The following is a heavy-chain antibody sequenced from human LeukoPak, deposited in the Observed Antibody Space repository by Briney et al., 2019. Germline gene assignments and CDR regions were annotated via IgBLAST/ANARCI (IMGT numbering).Heavy chain of an antibody. CDR2: IIPIFGTA. CDR3: AADGGGDYYYYGMDV. CDR1: GGTFISYA. J-gene: IGHJ6*02. D-gene: IGHD4-23*01. V-gene: IGHV1-69*05. Sequence: ASVKVSCKASGGTFISYAISWVRQAPGQGLEWMGGIIPIFGTANYAQKFQGRVTITRDMSTSTAYMELSSLRSEDTAVYYCAADGGGDYYYYGMDVWGQGTTVTVSS.